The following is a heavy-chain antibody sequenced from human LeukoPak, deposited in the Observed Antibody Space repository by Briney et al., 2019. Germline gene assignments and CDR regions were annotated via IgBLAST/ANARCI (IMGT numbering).Heavy chain of an antibody. J-gene: IGHJ4*02. CDR1: GASISTTTYY. CDR2: FYYSGGT. Sequence: PSETLSLTCTVSGASISTTTYYWVWIRQPPGKGLEWIGNFYYSGGTYSSPSLKSRVTMSLDTSKSQFSLKLSSVTAADTAVYFCARKADYRSYFDYWGQGTLVTVSS. V-gene: IGHV4-39*07. D-gene: IGHD4-11*01. CDR3: ARKADYRSYFDY.